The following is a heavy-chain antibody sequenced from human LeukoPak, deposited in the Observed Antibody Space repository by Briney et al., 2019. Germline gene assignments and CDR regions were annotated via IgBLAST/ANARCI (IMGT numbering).Heavy chain of an antibody. CDR3: ARDPTLKYYYDSSGSQNVYMDV. V-gene: IGHV1-2*02. Sequence: ASVKVSCKASGYTFTGYYMHWVRQAPGQGLEWMGWINPNNGGTNYAQKFQGRVTMTRDTSISTAYMELSRLRSDDTAVYYCARDPTLKYYYDSSGSQNVYMDVWGKGTTVTVSS. CDR2: INPNNGGT. D-gene: IGHD3-22*01. J-gene: IGHJ6*03. CDR1: GYTFTGYY.